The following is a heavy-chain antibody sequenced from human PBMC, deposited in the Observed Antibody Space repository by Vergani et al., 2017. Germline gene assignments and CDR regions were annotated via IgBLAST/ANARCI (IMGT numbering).Heavy chain of an antibody. D-gene: IGHD4-17*01. J-gene: IGHJ3*02. CDR2: INPNSGGT. CDR1: GYTFTGYY. CDR3: ARGGYGFGHDAFDI. V-gene: IGHV1-2*02. Sequence: QVQLVQSGAEVKKPGASVKVSCKASGYTFTGYYMHWVRQAPGQGLEWIGWINPNSGGTNYPQKIQGRVTMTRDTSIITAYMELSRLRSDDTAVYYCARGGYGFGHDAFDIWGQGTMVTVSS.